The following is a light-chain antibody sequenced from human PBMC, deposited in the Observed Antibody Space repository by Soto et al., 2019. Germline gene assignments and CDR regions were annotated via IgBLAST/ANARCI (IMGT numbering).Light chain of an antibody. Sequence: DSQMTQSPSSLSASVGDRVTITCRASQSISSHLNWYQQKSGKAPKLLIYAAPSLQRGVPSRFSSSGSVTDFTITISVLQHEDFATYCCQPRYSSLRTFGQGTKLEF. CDR1: QSISSH. V-gene: IGKV1-39*01. J-gene: IGKJ2*01. CDR2: AAP. CDR3: QPRYSSLRT.